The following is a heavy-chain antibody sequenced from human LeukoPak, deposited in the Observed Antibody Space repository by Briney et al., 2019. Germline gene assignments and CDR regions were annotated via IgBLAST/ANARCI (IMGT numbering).Heavy chain of an antibody. CDR3: ARGLLWFGTYTPFDP. CDR2: INHSGST. CDR1: GGSFSGYY. J-gene: IGHJ5*02. V-gene: IGHV4-34*01. Sequence: SETLSLTCAAYGGSFSGYYWSWIRQPPGKGLEWIGEINHSGSTNYNPSLKSRVTISVDTSKNQFSLKLSSVTAADTAVYYCARGLLWFGTYTPFDPWGQGTLVTVSS. D-gene: IGHD3-10*01.